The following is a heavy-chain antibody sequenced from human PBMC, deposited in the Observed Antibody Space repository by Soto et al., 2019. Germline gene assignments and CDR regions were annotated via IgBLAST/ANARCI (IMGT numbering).Heavy chain of an antibody. CDR2: ISGSGGST. J-gene: IGHJ4*02. CDR3: AKPRYDFWSGYPPPITPH. D-gene: IGHD3-3*01. CDR1: GFTFSSYA. Sequence: GGSLRLSCAASGFTFSSYAMSWVRQAPGKGLEWVSAISGSGGSTYYADSVKGRFTISRDNSKNTLYLQMNSLRAEDTAVYYCAKPRYDFWSGYPPPITPHWGQGTLVTVSS. V-gene: IGHV3-23*01.